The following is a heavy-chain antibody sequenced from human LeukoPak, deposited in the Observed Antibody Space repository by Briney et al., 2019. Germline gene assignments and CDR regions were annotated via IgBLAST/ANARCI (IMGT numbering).Heavy chain of an antibody. CDR1: GFTFSSYA. J-gene: IGHJ4*02. CDR2: ISSNGGST. V-gene: IGHV3-64*01. D-gene: IGHD5-12*01. CDR3: ARSVRGGYDFRGAFDY. Sequence: GSLRLSCAASGFTFSSYAMHWVRQAPGKGLEYVSAISSNGGSTYYANSVKGRFTISRDNSKNTLYLQMGSLRAEDMAVYYCARSVRGGYDFRGAFDYWGQGTLVTVSS.